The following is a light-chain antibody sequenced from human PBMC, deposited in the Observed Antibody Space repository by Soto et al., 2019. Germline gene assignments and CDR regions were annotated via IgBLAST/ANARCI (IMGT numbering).Light chain of an antibody. CDR3: QQYNSYWT. CDR1: QSISSW. CDR2: RAS. Sequence: DIHMTQSPSTLSASVGDRVTITCRASQSISSWLAWYQQKPGKAPKLLIYRASSLESGVPSRFSGSGSGTEFTLTISSLQPDDCAADYCQQYNSYWTFGQGTKVDIK. J-gene: IGKJ1*01. V-gene: IGKV1-5*03.